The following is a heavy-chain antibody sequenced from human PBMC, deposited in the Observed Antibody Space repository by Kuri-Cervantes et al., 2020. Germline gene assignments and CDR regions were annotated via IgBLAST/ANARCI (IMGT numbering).Heavy chain of an antibody. CDR3: ARDSGGAYHGSGSYPDY. CDR2: INPNSGGT. J-gene: IGHJ4*02. D-gene: IGHD3-10*01. V-gene: IGHV1-2*04. Sequence: ASVKVSCKASGYTFTGYYMHWVRQAPGQGLEWMGWINPNSGGTNYAQKFQGWVTMTGDTSISTAYMELSRLRSDDTAVYYCARDSGGAYHGSGSYPDYWGQGTLVTVSS. CDR1: GYTFTGYY.